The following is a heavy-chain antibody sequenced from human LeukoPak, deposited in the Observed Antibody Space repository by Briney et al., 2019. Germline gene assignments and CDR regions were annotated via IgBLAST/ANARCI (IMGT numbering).Heavy chain of an antibody. CDR1: GFTFSSYS. CDR3: ARDLLLPPLTTVTTDY. Sequence: GGSLRLSCAASGFTFSSYSMNWVRQAPGKGLEWVSSISSSSSYIYYADSVKGRFTISRDNAKNSLYLQMNSLRAEDTAVYYCARDLLLPPLTTVTTDYWGQGTLVTVSS. J-gene: IGHJ4*02. CDR2: ISSSSSYI. D-gene: IGHD4-17*01. V-gene: IGHV3-21*01.